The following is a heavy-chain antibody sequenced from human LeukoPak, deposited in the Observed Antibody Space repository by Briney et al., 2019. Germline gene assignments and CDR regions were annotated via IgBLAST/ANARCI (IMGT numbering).Heavy chain of an antibody. CDR3: ARVEGIVVNSFDY. CDR1: GGSISSSSYY. V-gene: IGHV4-39*07. CDR2: IYYSGST. J-gene: IGHJ4*02. Sequence: SETLSLTCTVSGGSISSSSYYWGWIRQPPGKGLEWIGSIYYSGSTYYNPSLKSRVTISVDTSKNQFSLKLSSVTAADTAVYYCARVEGIVVNSFDYWGQGTLVTVSS. D-gene: IGHD3-22*01.